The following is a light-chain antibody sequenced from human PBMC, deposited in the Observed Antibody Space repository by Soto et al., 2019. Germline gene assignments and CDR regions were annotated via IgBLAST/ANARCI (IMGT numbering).Light chain of an antibody. Sequence: EVVLTQSRATLSLSPGERATLSCRASQSVDTYLAWYQQKPGQPPRLLIYDASNRATGIPARFSGSGSGTDFTLTITTLEPEDFAVYYCQQRSNWPPWTFGPGTKV. CDR2: DAS. CDR1: QSVDTY. V-gene: IGKV3-11*01. J-gene: IGKJ3*01. CDR3: QQRSNWPPWT.